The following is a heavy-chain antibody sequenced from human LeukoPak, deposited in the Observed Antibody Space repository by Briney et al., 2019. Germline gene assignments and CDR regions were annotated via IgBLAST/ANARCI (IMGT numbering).Heavy chain of an antibody. D-gene: IGHD6-19*01. CDR2: ISYDGSNK. V-gene: IGHV3-30*18. CDR1: GFTFSSYG. Sequence: PGGSLRLSCAASGFTFSSYGMHWVRQAPGKGLEWVAVISYDGSNKYYADSVKGRFTISRDNSKNTLYLQMSSLRAEDTAVYYCAKDSIAVGGWFDPWGQGTLVTVSS. J-gene: IGHJ5*02. CDR3: AKDSIAVGGWFDP.